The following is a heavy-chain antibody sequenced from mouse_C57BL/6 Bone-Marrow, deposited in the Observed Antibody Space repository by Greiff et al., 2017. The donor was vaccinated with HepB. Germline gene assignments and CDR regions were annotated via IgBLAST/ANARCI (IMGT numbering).Heavy chain of an antibody. Sequence: VQLQQSGPELVKPGASVKISCKASGYTFTDYYMNWVKQSHGKSLEWIGDINPNNGGTSYNQKFKGKATLTVDKSSSTAYMELRSLTSEDSAVYYCAATVVATDYWGQGTTLTVSS. V-gene: IGHV1-26*01. CDR2: INPNNGGT. J-gene: IGHJ2*01. CDR1: GYTFTDYY. CDR3: AATVVATDY. D-gene: IGHD1-1*01.